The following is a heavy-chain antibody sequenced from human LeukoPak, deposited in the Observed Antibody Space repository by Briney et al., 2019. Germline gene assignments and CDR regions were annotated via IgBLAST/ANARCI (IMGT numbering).Heavy chain of an antibody. Sequence: ASVKVSCKASGYTFSTSEINWVRQATGQGLEWMGWVHPNNGDTVYAQRFQGRVTMTRNTSISTAYMELSSLRSEDTAVYYCTRGPRDDPWGQGTLVSVSS. CDR2: VHPNNGDT. V-gene: IGHV1-8*01. J-gene: IGHJ5*02. CDR3: TRGPRDDP. CDR1: GYTFSTSE.